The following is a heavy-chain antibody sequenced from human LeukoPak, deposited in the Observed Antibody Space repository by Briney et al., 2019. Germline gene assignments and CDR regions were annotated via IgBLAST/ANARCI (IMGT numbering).Heavy chain of an antibody. Sequence: SETLSLTCAVYGGSFSGYYWSWIRQPPGKGLEWIGEINHSGSTNYNPSLKSRVTISVDTSKNQFSLKLSSVTAADTAVYYCARDYAIWKYPFDYWGQGTLVTVSS. J-gene: IGHJ4*02. CDR1: GGSFSGYY. D-gene: IGHD2-8*01. CDR2: INHSGST. V-gene: IGHV4-34*01. CDR3: ARDYAIWKYPFDY.